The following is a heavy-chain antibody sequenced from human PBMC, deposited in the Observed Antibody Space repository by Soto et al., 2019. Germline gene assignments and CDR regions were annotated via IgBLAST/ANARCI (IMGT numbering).Heavy chain of an antibody. CDR1: GGSISSCY. V-gene: IGHV4-59*01. J-gene: IGHJ6*02. CDR2: IYYSGST. CDR3: ARLIGAAAGADYYYYCMDV. Sequence: SETLSLSCTVSGGSISSCYWSWIRQPPGKGLEWIGYIYYSGSTNYNPSLKSRVTISVDTSKNQFSLKLSSVTAADTAVYYCARLIGAAAGADYYYYCMDVWGQGTTVTVSS. D-gene: IGHD6-13*01.